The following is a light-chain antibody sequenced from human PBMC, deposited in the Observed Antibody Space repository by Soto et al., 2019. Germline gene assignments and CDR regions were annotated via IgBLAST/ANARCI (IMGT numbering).Light chain of an antibody. V-gene: IGKV1-33*01. CDR1: QDISNY. CDR2: DAS. CDR3: QQYHNLPLT. Sequence: DLQMTQSPSSLSASVGDRVTITCQASQDISNYLNWYQQKPGKAPKLLIYDASTLETGVPSRFSGSGSGTDFTFTISSLQPEDVATCYCQQYHNLPLTFGGGTKVEIK. J-gene: IGKJ4*01.